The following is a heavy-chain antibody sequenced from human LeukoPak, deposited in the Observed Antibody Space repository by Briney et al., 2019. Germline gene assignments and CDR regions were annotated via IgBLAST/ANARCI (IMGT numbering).Heavy chain of an antibody. D-gene: IGHD3-10*01. CDR1: GFIFSNYA. CDR3: ARGYYYGSGSYTPFDY. J-gene: IGHJ4*02. V-gene: IGHV3-23*01. CDR2: SGSTT. Sequence: GGSLRLSCAASGFIFSNYAMTWVRQAPGKGLEWVSSSGSTTDYSDSVKGRFTISRDNAKNTLYLQMNSLRAEDTAVYYCARGYYYGSGSYTPFDYWGQGTLVTVSS.